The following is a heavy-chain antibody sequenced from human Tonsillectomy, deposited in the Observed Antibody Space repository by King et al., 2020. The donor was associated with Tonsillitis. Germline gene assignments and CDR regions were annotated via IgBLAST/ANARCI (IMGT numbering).Heavy chain of an antibody. Sequence: VQLQQWGAGLLKPSETLSLTCAVYGGSFSGYYCSWIRQPPGQGLEWIGEINHSGSTNYNPSLKSRVTISVDTSKNQFSRKLSSVTAAATAVYYCAGGEAAAGTHYYYFYMDVWGKGTTVTVSS. CDR3: AGGEAAAGTHYYYFYMDV. J-gene: IGHJ6*03. V-gene: IGHV4-34*01. CDR2: INHSGST. CDR1: GGSFSGYY. D-gene: IGHD6-13*01.